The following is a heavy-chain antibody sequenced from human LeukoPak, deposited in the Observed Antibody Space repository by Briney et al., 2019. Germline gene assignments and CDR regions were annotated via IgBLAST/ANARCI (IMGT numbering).Heavy chain of an antibody. Sequence: ASVKVSCKTSGYTFTDYYIHWVRQAPGQGLEWMGWMNPNSGTTGYAQKFQGRVTMTRNTSISTAYMELSSLRSEDTAVYYCARDSTPSVAGRNYYYYMDVWGKGTTVTVSS. CDR2: MNPNSGTT. V-gene: IGHV1-8*02. J-gene: IGHJ6*03. CDR1: GYTFTDYY. CDR3: ARDSTPSVAGRNYYYYMDV. D-gene: IGHD6-19*01.